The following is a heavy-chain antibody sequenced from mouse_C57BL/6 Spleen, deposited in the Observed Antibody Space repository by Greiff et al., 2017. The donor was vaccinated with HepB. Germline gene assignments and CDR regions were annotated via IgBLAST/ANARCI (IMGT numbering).Heavy chain of an antibody. J-gene: IGHJ1*03. D-gene: IGHD2-4*01. CDR1: GFTFSSYG. Sequence: EVKVVESGGDLVKPGGSLKLSCAASGFTFSSYGMSWVRQTPDKRLEWVATISSGGSYTYYPDSVKGRFTISRDNAKNTLYLQMSSLKSEDTAMYYCARRGMITTRDWYFDVWGTGTTVTVSS. CDR3: ARRGMITTRDWYFDV. V-gene: IGHV5-6*02. CDR2: ISSGGSYT.